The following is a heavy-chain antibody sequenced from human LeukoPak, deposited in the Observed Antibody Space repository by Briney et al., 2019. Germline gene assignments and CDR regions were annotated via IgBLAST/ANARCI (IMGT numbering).Heavy chain of an antibody. J-gene: IGHJ4*02. D-gene: IGHD6-13*01. V-gene: IGHV1-69*05. CDR1: GGTFSSYA. CDR2: IIPIFGTA. Sequence: ASVKVSCKASGGTFSSYAISWVRQAPGQGLEWMGWIIPIFGTANYAQKFQGRVTITTDESTSTAYMELSSLRSEDTAVYYCAVGPGIAAAGSDYWGQGTLVTVSS. CDR3: AVGPGIAAAGSDY.